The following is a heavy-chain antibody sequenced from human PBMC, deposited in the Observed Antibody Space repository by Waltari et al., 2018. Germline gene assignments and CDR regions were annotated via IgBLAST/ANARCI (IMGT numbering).Heavy chain of an antibody. J-gene: IGHJ4*02. Sequence: QVQLQESGPGLVKPSETLSLTCTVSGGSISSHYWSWIRQPPGKGLEWIGYIYYRGSTNYNPSLKSRVTISVDTSKNQFSLKLSSVTAADTAVYYCAREGQSGDVDYWGQGTLVTVSS. CDR1: GGSISSHY. D-gene: IGHD7-27*01. CDR3: AREGQSGDVDY. CDR2: IYYRGST. V-gene: IGHV4-59*11.